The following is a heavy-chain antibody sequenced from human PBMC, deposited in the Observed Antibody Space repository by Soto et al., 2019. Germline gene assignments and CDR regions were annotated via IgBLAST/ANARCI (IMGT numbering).Heavy chain of an antibody. CDR1: GFTFSNYG. CDR3: AKGSFSAHQFLDH. D-gene: IGHD3-10*01. Sequence: QVQLVESGGGVVQPGRSLRLSCAASGFTFSNYGMHWVRQAPGKGLEWVTTISSDGNDKYYAVSVKGQFTISRDNSENTLDLQMNGLRAEDPAVYYCAKGSFSAHQFLDHWCQGTLVTVSS. V-gene: IGHV3-30*18. J-gene: IGHJ4*02. CDR2: ISSDGNDK.